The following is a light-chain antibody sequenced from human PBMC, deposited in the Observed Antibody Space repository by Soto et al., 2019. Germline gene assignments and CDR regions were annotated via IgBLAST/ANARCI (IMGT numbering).Light chain of an antibody. J-gene: IGKJ5*01. Sequence: DIQMTQSPSSVSASVGDRVTITCRASRDINIWLAWYQQKSGRAPKLLIYAASSLQSGVPSRFSGSGSGTDFTLTIRNLQPEDFATYYCKQAKSFPRTFGQGTRLEIK. V-gene: IGKV1-12*01. CDR1: RDINIW. CDR2: AAS. CDR3: KQAKSFPRT.